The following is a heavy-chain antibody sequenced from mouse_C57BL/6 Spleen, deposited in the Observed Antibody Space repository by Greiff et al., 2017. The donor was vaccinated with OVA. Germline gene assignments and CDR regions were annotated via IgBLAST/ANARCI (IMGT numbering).Heavy chain of an antibody. CDR3: ARSYYGSSYFDV. J-gene: IGHJ1*03. CDR2: IYPGGGYT. V-gene: IGHV1-63*01. Sequence: VQLQQSGAELVRPGTSVKMSCKASGYTFTNYWIGWAKQRPGHGLEWIGDIYPGGGYTNYNEKFKGQATLTADKSSSTAYMQFSSLTSEDAAIYYCARSYYGSSYFDVWGTGTTVTVAS. CDR1: GYTFTNYW. D-gene: IGHD1-1*01.